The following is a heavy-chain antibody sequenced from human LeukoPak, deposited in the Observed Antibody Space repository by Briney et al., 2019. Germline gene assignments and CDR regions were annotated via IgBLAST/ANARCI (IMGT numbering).Heavy chain of an antibody. Sequence: GGSLRLSCVGSGFSLDDYAMHWVRQAPGKGLERVSSIAWDSGNTAYGDSVKGRFTISRDNAKNSLYLQMNSLRPEDTAFYYCIKDMGFDLLKDASEVRGQGTLVTVSS. CDR3: IKDMGFDLLKDASEV. V-gene: IGHV3-9*01. D-gene: IGHD1-26*01. J-gene: IGHJ3*01. CDR1: GFSLDDYA. CDR2: IAWDSGNT.